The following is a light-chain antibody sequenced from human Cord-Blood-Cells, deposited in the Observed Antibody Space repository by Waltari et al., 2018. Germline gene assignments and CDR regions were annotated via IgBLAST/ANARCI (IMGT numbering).Light chain of an antibody. CDR3: QAWDSSTVV. CDR1: KLGAKY. CDR2: QDS. Sequence: SSEMTHPPTVTVSPGQTASITCYGAKLGAKYACWYQQKPGQSPVLVIYQDSKRPSGIPERFSGSNSGNTATLTISGTQAMDEADYCCQAWDSSTVVFGGGTKLTVL. V-gene: IGLV3-1*01. J-gene: IGLJ2*01.